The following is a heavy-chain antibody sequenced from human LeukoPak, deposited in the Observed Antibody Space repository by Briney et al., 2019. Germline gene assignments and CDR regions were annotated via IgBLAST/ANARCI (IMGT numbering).Heavy chain of an antibody. Sequence: PGGSLRLSCAASGFTFSNYDMGWVRQAPGKGLEWVSVISNSGGRMYYADSMKGRFTISRDNSKNTLYLQMNSLRAEDTAVYYCAKPRGSSWYVYYFDYWGQGTLVTVSS. V-gene: IGHV3-23*01. D-gene: IGHD6-13*01. J-gene: IGHJ4*02. CDR2: ISNSGGRM. CDR1: GFTFSNYD. CDR3: AKPRGSSWYVYYFDY.